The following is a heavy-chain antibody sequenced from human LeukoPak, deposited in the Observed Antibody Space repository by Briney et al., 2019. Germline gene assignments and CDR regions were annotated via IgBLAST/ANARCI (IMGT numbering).Heavy chain of an antibody. CDR3: ARVIGSYYGYFDY. D-gene: IGHD1-26*01. J-gene: IGHJ4*02. Sequence: YIYYSGSANYNLSLKSRVTISGDTSKNQFSLKLTSVTAADTAVYYCARVIGSYYGYFDYWGQGTLVTVSS. CDR2: IYYSGSA. V-gene: IGHV4-59*01.